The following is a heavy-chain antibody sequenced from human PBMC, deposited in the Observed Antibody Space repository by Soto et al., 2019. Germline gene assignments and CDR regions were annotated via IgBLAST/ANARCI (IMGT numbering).Heavy chain of an antibody. CDR1: GFTFSSYG. J-gene: IGHJ6*02. CDR3: ARDQGQYYDILTGYYDYYYYYGMDV. CDR2: IWYDGSNK. Sequence: QVQLVESGGGVVQPGRSLRLSCAASGFTFSSYGMHWVRQAPGKGLAWVAVIWYDGSNKYYADSVKGRFTISRDNSKNTLYLQMNILRAEDTAVYYCARDQGQYYDILTGYYDYYYYYGMDVWGQGTTVTVSS. V-gene: IGHV3-33*01. D-gene: IGHD3-9*01.